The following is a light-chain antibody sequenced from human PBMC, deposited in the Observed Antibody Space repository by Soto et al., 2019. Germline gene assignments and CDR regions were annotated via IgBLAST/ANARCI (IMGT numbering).Light chain of an antibody. Sequence: QSVLTQPPSASGSPGQSVTISCTGTSSDVGGYNYVSWYQQHPGKAPKLMIYEVSKRPSGVPDRFSGSKSGNTASLTVSGLQAEDEADYYCSLYAGSNNNVFGTGTKLTVL. CDR2: EVS. V-gene: IGLV2-8*01. J-gene: IGLJ1*01. CDR3: SLYAGSNNNV. CDR1: SSDVGGYNY.